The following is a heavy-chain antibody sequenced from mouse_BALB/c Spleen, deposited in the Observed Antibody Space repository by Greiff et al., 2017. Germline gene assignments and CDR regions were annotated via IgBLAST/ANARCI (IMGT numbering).Heavy chain of an antibody. Sequence: LVKTGASVKISCKASGYSFTGYYMHWVKQSHGKSLEWIGYISCYNGATSYNQKFKGKATFTVDTSSSTAYMQFNSLTSEDSAVYYCARSYGNSLPALYRGQGTTLTVSS. V-gene: IGHV1S34*01. CDR2: ISCYNGAT. CDR1: GYSFTGYY. CDR3: ARSYGNSLPALY. J-gene: IGHJ2*01. D-gene: IGHD2-1*01.